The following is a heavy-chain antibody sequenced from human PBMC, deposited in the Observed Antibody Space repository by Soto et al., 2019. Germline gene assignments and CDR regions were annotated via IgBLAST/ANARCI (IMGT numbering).Heavy chain of an antibody. D-gene: IGHD3-3*01. CDR2: INPSGGST. CDR1: GYTFTSYG. V-gene: IGHV1-46*01. Sequence: ASVKVSCKASGYTFTSYGISWVRQAPGQGLEWMGIINPSGGSTSYAQKFQGRVTMTRDTSTSTVYMELSSLRSEDTAVYYCARDRSSIFGVPHYYYYGMDVWGQGTTVTVSS. J-gene: IGHJ6*02. CDR3: ARDRSSIFGVPHYYYYGMDV.